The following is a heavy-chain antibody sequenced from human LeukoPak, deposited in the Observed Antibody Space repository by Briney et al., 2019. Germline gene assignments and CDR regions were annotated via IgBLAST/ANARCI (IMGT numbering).Heavy chain of an antibody. CDR3: ANGYYDFWSGYYPTAYYFDY. Sequence: GGSLRLSCAASGFTFSSYAMSWVRQAPGKGLEWVSAISGSGGSTYYADSVKGRFTISRDNSKHTLYLQMNSLRAEDTAVYYCANGYYDFWSGYYPTAYYFDYWGQGTLVTVSS. D-gene: IGHD3-3*01. J-gene: IGHJ4*02. CDR1: GFTFSSYA. CDR2: ISGSGGST. V-gene: IGHV3-23*01.